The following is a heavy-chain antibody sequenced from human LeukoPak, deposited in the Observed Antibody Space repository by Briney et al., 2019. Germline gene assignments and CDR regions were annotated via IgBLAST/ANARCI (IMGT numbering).Heavy chain of an antibody. Sequence: ASVKVSCKASGGTFSSYAISWVRQAPGQGLEWMGGIIPVFGTANYAQKFQGRVTITADKSTSTAYMELSSLRSKDTAVYYCARARSDILTGYYNGYYFDYWGQGTLVTVSS. CDR3: ARARSDILTGYYNGYYFDY. V-gene: IGHV1-69*06. D-gene: IGHD3-9*01. CDR1: GGTFSSYA. CDR2: IIPVFGTA. J-gene: IGHJ4*02.